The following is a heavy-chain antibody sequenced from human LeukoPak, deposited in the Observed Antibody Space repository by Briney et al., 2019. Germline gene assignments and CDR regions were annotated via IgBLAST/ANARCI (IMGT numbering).Heavy chain of an antibody. J-gene: IGHJ4*02. D-gene: IGHD3-10*01. CDR1: GYTFSSCA. CDR3: VKAPGTILWAHFDY. Sequence: GGSLRLSCSASGYTFSSCAMYWVRRAPGKGLGYVSTISSNGGSTYYADSMKGRFTISRDNSKNTLYLQMSSLRAEDTAVYYCVKAPGTILWAHFDYWGQGTLVTVSS. V-gene: IGHV3-64D*06. CDR2: ISSNGGST.